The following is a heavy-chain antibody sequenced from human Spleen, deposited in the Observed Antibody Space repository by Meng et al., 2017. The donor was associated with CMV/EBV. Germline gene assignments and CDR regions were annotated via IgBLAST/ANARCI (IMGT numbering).Heavy chain of an antibody. CDR2: IYHSGST. V-gene: IGHV4-38-2*02. Sequence: SETLSLTCTVSGYSISSGYYWGWIRQPPGKGLEWIGSIYHSGSTYYNPSLKSRVTISVDTSKNQFSLKLSSVTAADTAVYYCARVYGDYLIGEEYWGQGTLVTVSS. J-gene: IGHJ4*02. CDR1: GYSISSGYY. CDR3: ARVYGDYLIGEEY. D-gene: IGHD4-17*01.